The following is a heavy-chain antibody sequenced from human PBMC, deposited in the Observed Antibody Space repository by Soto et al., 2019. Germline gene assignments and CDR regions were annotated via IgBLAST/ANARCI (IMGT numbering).Heavy chain of an antibody. CDR3: AREKTSYGMDV. J-gene: IGHJ6*02. CDR2: MNPNSGNT. CDR1: GYTFTSYD. Sequence: QVQLVQSGAEVKKPGASVKVSCKASGYTFTSYDINWVRQATGQGLEWMGWMNPNSGNTGYAQKFQGXXNXTXXTSISTAYMELSSLRSEDTAVYYCAREKTSYGMDVWGQGTTVTVSS. V-gene: IGHV1-8*01.